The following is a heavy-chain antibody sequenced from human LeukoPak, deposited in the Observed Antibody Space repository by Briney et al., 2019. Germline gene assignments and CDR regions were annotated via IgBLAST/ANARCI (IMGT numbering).Heavy chain of an antibody. D-gene: IGHD6-6*01. CDR2: ISYDGSNK. J-gene: IGHJ5*02. Sequence: GGSLRLSCAASGFTFSSYGMHWVRQAPGKGLEWVAVISYDGSNKYYADSVKGRFTISRDNSKNTLYLQMNSPRAEDTAVYYCAKDRGPYSSSSFPGGFDLWGQGTLVTVSS. V-gene: IGHV3-30*18. CDR3: AKDRGPYSSSSFPGGFDL. CDR1: GFTFSSYG.